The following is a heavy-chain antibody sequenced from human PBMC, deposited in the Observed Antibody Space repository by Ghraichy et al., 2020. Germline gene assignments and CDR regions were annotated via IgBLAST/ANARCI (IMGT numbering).Heavy chain of an antibody. J-gene: IGHJ4*02. CDR1: GFTFSSYW. CDR3: ARIGRDTGAEDFDY. D-gene: IGHD1-14*01. V-gene: IGHV3-7*01. Sequence: GGSLRLSCAASGFTFSSYWMSWVRQAPGKGLEWVANIEQDGSEKYYVDSVKGRFTISRDNAKNSLYLQMNSLRAGDTAVYYCARIGRDTGAEDFDYWGQGTLVTVSS. CDR2: IEQDGSEK.